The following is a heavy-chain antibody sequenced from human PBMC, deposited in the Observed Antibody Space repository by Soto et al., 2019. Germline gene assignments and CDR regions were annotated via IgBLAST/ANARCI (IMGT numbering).Heavy chain of an antibody. Sequence: GASVKVSCKASGYTFSNYGITWVRQAPGQGLEWMGWISGYDGNINYPQSLQGRVAMTTDPSTRTAYMELRSLRSDDTAVYYCARKSSSSSWFDPWGQGTLVTVSS. V-gene: IGHV1-18*01. CDR1: GYTFSNYG. J-gene: IGHJ5*02. CDR2: ISGYDGNI. D-gene: IGHD6-6*01. CDR3: ARKSSSSSWFDP.